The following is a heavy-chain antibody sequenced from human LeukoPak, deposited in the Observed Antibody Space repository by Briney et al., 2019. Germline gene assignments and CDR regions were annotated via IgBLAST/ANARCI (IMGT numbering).Heavy chain of an antibody. J-gene: IGHJ6*02. CDR1: GFTFSSYA. V-gene: IGHV3-64*01. Sequence: GGSLRHTCAASGFTFSSYAMHWVRQAPGKGLEYVSGISSNGDSTYYANSVKGRFTISRDNSKNTLYLQMGSLRGEDMAVYYCARGRRWEGYYYYGMEVWGQGTTVTVSS. CDR3: ARGRRWEGYYYYGMEV. D-gene: IGHD1-26*01. CDR2: ISSNGDST.